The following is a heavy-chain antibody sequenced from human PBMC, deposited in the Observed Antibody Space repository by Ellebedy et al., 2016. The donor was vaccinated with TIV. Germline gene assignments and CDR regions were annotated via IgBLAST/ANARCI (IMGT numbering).Heavy chain of an antibody. D-gene: IGHD5-18*01. CDR2: IKSKGSGGTT. Sequence: GESLKISCAASGFKFSDAWMTWVRQAPGKGLEWVGRIKSKGSGGTTDYAAPVEGRFTISRDDSRNTVYLQMDSLRAEDTAIYYCARGGHSFGFVHWGQGARVTVSA. CDR1: GFKFSDAW. CDR3: ARGGHSFGFVH. V-gene: IGHV3-15*01. J-gene: IGHJ4*02.